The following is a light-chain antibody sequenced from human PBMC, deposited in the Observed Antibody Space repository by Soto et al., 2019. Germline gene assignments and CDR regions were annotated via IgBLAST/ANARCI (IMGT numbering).Light chain of an antibody. J-gene: IGLJ3*02. CDR3: AVWDDSLSGPV. CDR1: SSNIGSNY. CDR2: SNN. Sequence: QSALTQPPSASGTPGQRVTISCSGSSSNIGSNYVYWYQQLPGTAPKLLIYSNNQRPSGVPDRFSGSKSGTSASLAISGLRSEDEADYYCAVWDDSLSGPVFGGGTKLTVL. V-gene: IGLV1-47*02.